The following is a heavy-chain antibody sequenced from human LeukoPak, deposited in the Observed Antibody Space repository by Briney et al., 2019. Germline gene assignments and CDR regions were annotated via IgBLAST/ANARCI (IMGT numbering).Heavy chain of an antibody. D-gene: IGHD2-15*01. CDR3: ARRYCSGGSCYGPFDY. V-gene: IGHV1-2*06. CDR1: GYTFTGYY. CDR2: INPNSGGT. J-gene: IGHJ4*02. Sequence: ASVTVSCKASGYTFTGYYMHWVRQAPGQGLEWMGRINPNSGGTNYAQKFQGRVTMTRDTSISTAYMELSRLRSDDTAVYYCARRYCSGGSCYGPFDYWGQGTLVTVSS.